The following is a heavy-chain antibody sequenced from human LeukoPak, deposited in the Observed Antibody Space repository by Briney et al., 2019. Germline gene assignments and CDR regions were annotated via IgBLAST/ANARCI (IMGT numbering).Heavy chain of an antibody. V-gene: IGHV4-39*01. CDR2: IYYSGST. D-gene: IGHD2-2*03. CDR1: GGSISRSSSY. CDR3: AARSDWILYAFDI. Sequence: SETLSLTCTVSGGSISRSSSYWGWIRQPPGKGLEWIGSIYYSGSTYYNPSLKSRVTISVDPSKNQFSMKLSSVTAADTAVSYRAARSDWILYAFDIWGQGTMVAVSS. J-gene: IGHJ3*02.